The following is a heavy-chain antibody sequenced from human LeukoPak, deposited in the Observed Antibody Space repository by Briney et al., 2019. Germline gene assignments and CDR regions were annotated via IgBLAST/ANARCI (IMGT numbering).Heavy chain of an antibody. D-gene: IGHD1-26*01. CDR1: GFTFSSYS. Sequence: GGSLRLSCAASGFTFSSYSMNWVRQAPGKGLEWVSYISSSSSTIYYADSVKGRFTISRDNAKNSLYLQMNSLRAEDTAVYYCASRIVGATLLYWGQGTLVTVSS. CDR2: ISSSSSTI. CDR3: ASRIVGATLLY. V-gene: IGHV3-48*01. J-gene: IGHJ4*02.